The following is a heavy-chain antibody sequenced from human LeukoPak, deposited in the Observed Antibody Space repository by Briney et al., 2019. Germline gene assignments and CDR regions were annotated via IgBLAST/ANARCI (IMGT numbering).Heavy chain of an antibody. Sequence: SETLSLTCAVYGGSFSGYYWSWIRQPPEKGLEWIGEINHSGSTNYNPSLKSRVTISVDTSKNQFSLKLSSVTAADTAVYYCARGRGYSGYDTTDYWGQGTLVTVSS. CDR3: ARGRGYSGYDTTDY. D-gene: IGHD5-12*01. V-gene: IGHV4-34*01. J-gene: IGHJ4*02. CDR1: GGSFSGYY. CDR2: INHSGST.